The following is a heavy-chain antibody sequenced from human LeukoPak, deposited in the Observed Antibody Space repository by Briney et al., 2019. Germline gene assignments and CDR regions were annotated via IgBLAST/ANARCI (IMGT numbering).Heavy chain of an antibody. D-gene: IGHD3-22*01. V-gene: IGHV3-7*03. Sequence: SLRXSCTASGFIFGSYWMNWVRQAPGKGLEWLANIKEDGSKIYYLDSVKGRFTISRDNAKNSLYLQMDSLRAADTAVYYCARDPGRQYSSVADVWGQGTTVTVSS. J-gene: IGHJ6*02. CDR2: IKEDGSKI. CDR3: ARDPGRQYSSVADV. CDR1: GFIFGSYW.